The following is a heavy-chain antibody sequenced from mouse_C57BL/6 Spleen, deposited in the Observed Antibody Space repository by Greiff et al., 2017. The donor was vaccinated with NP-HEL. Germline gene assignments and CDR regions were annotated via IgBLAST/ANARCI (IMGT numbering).Heavy chain of an antibody. CDR1: GYTFTSYG. D-gene: IGHD2-12*01. Sequence: QVQLQQSGAELARPGASVKLSCKASGYTFTSYGISWVKQSTGQGLEWIGEIYPRSGNTYSNEKFKGKATLTADKSSSTAYMELRSLTSEDASVYICAREVYYRDYYAMDYWGQGTSVTVSS. CDR3: AREVYYRDYYAMDY. J-gene: IGHJ4*01. V-gene: IGHV1-81*01. CDR2: IYPRSGNT.